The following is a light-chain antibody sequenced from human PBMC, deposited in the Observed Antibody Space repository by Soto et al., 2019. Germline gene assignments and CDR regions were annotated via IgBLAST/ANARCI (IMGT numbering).Light chain of an antibody. CDR2: GNT. V-gene: IGLV1-40*01. CDR3: QSYDDSLSVHYV. J-gene: IGLJ1*01. CDR1: SSNIGSTYD. Sequence: SALTQPPSVSGAPGQRVTISCTGSSSNIGSTYDVQWYQQLPGTAPKLLIHGNTDRPSGVPDRFSGSKSGTSAPLAITGLQADDEADYYCQSYDDSLSVHYVFGTGTKVTVL.